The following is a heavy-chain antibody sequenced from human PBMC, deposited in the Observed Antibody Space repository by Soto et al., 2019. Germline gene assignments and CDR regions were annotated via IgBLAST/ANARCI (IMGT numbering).Heavy chain of an antibody. J-gene: IGHJ4*02. D-gene: IGHD4-17*01. Sequence: APVKVSCKASGYTLTSYGIRWGRQAPGQGLEWMGWISAYNGNTNYAQKLQGRVTMTTDTSTSTAYMELRSLRSDDTAVYYCARDRYGDYVSFDYWGQGTLVTVSS. CDR2: ISAYNGNT. CDR1: GYTLTSYG. CDR3: ARDRYGDYVSFDY. V-gene: IGHV1-18*01.